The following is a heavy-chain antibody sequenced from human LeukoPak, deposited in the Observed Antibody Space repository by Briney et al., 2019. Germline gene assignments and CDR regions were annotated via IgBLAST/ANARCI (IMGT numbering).Heavy chain of an antibody. V-gene: IGHV3-23*01. J-gene: IGHJ6*02. D-gene: IGHD6-13*01. CDR3: ALLVDYYYYGMDA. Sequence: GGSLRLSCAASGFTFSSYAMSWVRQAPGKGLEWVSAISGSGGSTYYADSVKGRFTISRDNSKNTLYLQMNSLRAEDTAVYYCALLVDYYYYGMDAWGQGTTVTVSS. CDR1: GFTFSSYA. CDR2: ISGSGGST.